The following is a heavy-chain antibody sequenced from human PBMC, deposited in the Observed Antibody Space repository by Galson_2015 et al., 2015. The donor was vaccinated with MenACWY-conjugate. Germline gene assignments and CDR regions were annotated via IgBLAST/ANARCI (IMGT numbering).Heavy chain of an antibody. Sequence: QSGAEVKKPGDSLRLSCKASGYRFSTYWVTWVRRVPGKGLEWMGMIDPSDSYTKHSPSFQGHVTISVDKFINTAYLQWSSLKASDTAIYYCARRDVDDGASYYYGMDVWGQGTTVTVS. D-gene: IGHD1-1*01. V-gene: IGHV5-10-1*01. CDR1: GYRFSTYW. CDR3: ARRDVDDGASYYYGMDV. CDR2: IDPSDSYT. J-gene: IGHJ6*02.